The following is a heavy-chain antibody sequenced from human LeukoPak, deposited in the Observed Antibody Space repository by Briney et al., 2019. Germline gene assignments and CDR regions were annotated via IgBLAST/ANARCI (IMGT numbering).Heavy chain of an antibody. CDR1: GYTFTSYG. Sequence: ASVKVSCKASGYTFTSYGISWVRQAPGQGLEWMGWMNPNSGNTGYAQKFQGRVTMTRNTSISTAYMELSSLRSADTAVYYCARELGIAAAGGWFDPWGQGTLVTVSS. CDR2: MNPNSGNT. V-gene: IGHV1-8*02. D-gene: IGHD6-13*01. J-gene: IGHJ5*02. CDR3: ARELGIAAAGGWFDP.